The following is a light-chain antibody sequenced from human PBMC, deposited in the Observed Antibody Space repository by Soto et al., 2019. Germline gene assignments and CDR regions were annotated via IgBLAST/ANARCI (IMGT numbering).Light chain of an antibody. CDR3: GTWDSSLSVGV. CDR1: RSNIGSNY. Sequence: QSVLTQPPSVSAAPGQKVTISCSGSRSNIGSNYVSWYQQLPATAPKLLIYESDKRPSGIPGRFSGSTSGTSATLGIAGLQTGDEADYYCGTWDSSLSVGVFGGGTKLTVL. V-gene: IGLV1-51*02. J-gene: IGLJ3*02. CDR2: ESD.